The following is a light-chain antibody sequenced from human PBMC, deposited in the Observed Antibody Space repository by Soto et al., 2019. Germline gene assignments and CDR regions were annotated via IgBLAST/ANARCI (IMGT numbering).Light chain of an antibody. V-gene: IGLV7-43*01. CDR3: LLYCGGGDV. CDR2: STN. Sequence: QTVVTQEPSLTVSPGGTVTLTCASSTGAVPSSYYPNWFQQKPGQAPRALIYSTNKKYSWTPARFSGSLLGGKAALTLSGVQPEDEAEYYCLLYCGGGDVFGTGTKLTVL. J-gene: IGLJ1*01. CDR1: TGAVPSSYY.